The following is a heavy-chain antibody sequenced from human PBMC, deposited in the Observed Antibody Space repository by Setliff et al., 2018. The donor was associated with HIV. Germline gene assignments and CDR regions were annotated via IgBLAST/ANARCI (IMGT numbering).Heavy chain of an antibody. CDR2: ISNYNGNT. CDR1: DYTFTNYG. J-gene: IGHJ3*02. V-gene: IGHV1-18*01. CDR3: ARASGGNSVENGFDI. Sequence: ASVKVSCKPSDYTFTNYGIYWVRQAPGQGLEWMGWISNYNGNTNYAQKFHGRVTMTTDTSTRTAYMEMRGLTYDETAVYYCARASGGNSVENGFDIWGQGTMVTVSS. D-gene: IGHD1-26*01.